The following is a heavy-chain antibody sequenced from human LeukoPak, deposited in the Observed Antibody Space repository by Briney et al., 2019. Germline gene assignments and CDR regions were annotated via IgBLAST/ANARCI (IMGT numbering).Heavy chain of an antibody. V-gene: IGHV4-59*01. CDR1: GGSISSYY. CDR3: ARVSSVETNYYFDY. CDR2: IHYSGST. D-gene: IGHD2-15*01. J-gene: IGHJ4*02. Sequence: SSETLSLTCTVSGGSISSYYWSWIRQPPGKGLEWIGYIHYSGSTNYNPSLKSRVTISVDTSKNQFSLKLSSVTAADTAVYYCARVSSVETNYYFDYWGQGTLVTASS.